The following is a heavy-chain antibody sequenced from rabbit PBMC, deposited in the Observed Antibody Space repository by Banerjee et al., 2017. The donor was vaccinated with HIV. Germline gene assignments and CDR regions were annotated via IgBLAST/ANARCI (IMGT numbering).Heavy chain of an antibody. CDR1: GVSLNDKDV. V-gene: IGHV1S45*01. Sequence: QEQLEESGGGLVKPEGSLTLTCKASGVSLNDKDVMCWVRQAPGKGLEWIACINIVTGKSVYASWAKGRFTMSRTSSTTVTLQMTSLTAADTATYFCARDSESSGWGEDLWGQGTLVTVS. D-gene: IGHD4-1*01. J-gene: IGHJ4*01. CDR3: ARDSESSGWGEDL. CDR2: INIVTGKS.